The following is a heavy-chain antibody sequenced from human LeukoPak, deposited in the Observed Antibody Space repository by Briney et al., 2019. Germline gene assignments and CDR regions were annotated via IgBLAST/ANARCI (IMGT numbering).Heavy chain of an antibody. Sequence: PSETLSLTCTVSGGSVSSGSYYWNWIRQPPGKGLEWIGYIYYSGSTNYNPSLKSRVTISVDTSKNQFSLKLSSVTAADTAVYYCARGGVVVVPFLSPETYYYYGMDVWGQGTTVTVSS. J-gene: IGHJ6*02. CDR3: ARGGVVVVPFLSPETYYYYGMDV. CDR2: IYYSGST. CDR1: GGSVSSGSYY. V-gene: IGHV4-61*01. D-gene: IGHD2-2*01.